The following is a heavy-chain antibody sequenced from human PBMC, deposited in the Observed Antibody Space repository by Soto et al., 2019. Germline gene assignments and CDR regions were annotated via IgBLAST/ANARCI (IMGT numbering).Heavy chain of an antibody. CDR1: GYTFTDYF. Sequence: GASVKVSCKASGYTFTDYFMNWLRQAPGQTLEWMGGINPGNGTTNYSQKLQGRVTITRDASTRTAYMELSSLRSEDTAVYYCAKDRRADWESYYYYAMDVWGQGTTVTSP. CDR2: INPGNGTT. CDR3: AKDRRADWESYYYYAMDV. J-gene: IGHJ6*02. D-gene: IGHD1-26*01. V-gene: IGHV1-3*01.